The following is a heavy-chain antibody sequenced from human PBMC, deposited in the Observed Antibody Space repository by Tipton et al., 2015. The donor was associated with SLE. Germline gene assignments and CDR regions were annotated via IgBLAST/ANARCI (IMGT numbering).Heavy chain of an antibody. CDR3: ARGLSLRQRITIFGVVHWFDP. V-gene: IGHV4-34*01. CDR2: INHRGST. D-gene: IGHD3-3*01. Sequence: TLSLTCAVYRGSFSGYFWTWIRQPPGKGLEWIGEINHRGSTNYNPSLKSRVTISVDTSKNQFSLKLSSVTAADTAVYYCARGLSLRQRITIFGVVHWFDPWGQGTLVTVSS. CDR1: RGSFSGYF. J-gene: IGHJ5*02.